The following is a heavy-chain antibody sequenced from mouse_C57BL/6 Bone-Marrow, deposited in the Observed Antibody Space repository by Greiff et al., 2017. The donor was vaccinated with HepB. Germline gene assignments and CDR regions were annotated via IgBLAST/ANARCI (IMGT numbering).Heavy chain of an antibody. CDR3: ARAPYDYLFAY. V-gene: IGHV2-2*01. J-gene: IGHJ3*01. CDR2: IWSGGST. CDR1: GFSLTSYG. Sequence: VTVVESGPGLVQPSQSLSITCTVSGFSLTSYGVHWVRQSPGKGLEWLGVIWSGGSTDYNAAFISRLSISKDNSKSQVFFKMNSLQADDTAIYYCARAPYDYLFAYWGQGTLVTVSA. D-gene: IGHD2-4*01.